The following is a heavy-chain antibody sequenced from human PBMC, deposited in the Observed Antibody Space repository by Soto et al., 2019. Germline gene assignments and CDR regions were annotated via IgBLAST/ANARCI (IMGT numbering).Heavy chain of an antibody. Sequence: QVQLVQSGAEVKKPGSSVKVSCKASGGTFSSYAISWVRQAPGQGLEWMGGIIPIFGTANYAQKFQGRVTITADESTSTAYMVLRSLRSEDTEVYYCASGRKDMLLMEPAEYYGMYVWGEGTTVTVS. D-gene: IGHD2-8*01. CDR3: ASGRKDMLLMEPAEYYGMYV. CDR1: GGTFSSYA. CDR2: IIPIFGTA. V-gene: IGHV1-69*01. J-gene: IGHJ6*02.